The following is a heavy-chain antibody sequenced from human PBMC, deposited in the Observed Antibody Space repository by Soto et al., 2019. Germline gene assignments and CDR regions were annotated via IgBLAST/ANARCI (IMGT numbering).Heavy chain of an antibody. CDR1: GGSISSGGYY. CDR3: ARDYLSSGYYYVGY. D-gene: IGHD3-22*01. J-gene: IGHJ4*02. V-gene: IGHV4-31*03. CDR2: IYYSGST. Sequence: QVQLQESGPGLVKPSQTLSLTCTVSGGSISSGGYYWSWIRQHPGKGLEWIGYIYYSGSTYYNPSHKSRVTISVDTAKNQFSLKLSSVTAADTAVYYCARDYLSSGYYYVGYWGQGTLVTVSS.